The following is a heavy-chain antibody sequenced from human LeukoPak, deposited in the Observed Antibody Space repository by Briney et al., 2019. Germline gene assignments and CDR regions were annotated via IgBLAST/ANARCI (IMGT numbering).Heavy chain of an antibody. CDR2: ISSSGSTI. V-gene: IGHV3-48*03. D-gene: IGHD6-19*01. Sequence: GGSLRLSRAASGFTFSSYEMNWVRQAPGKGLEWVSYISSSGSTIYYADSVKGRFTISRDDAKNSLYLQMNSLRAEDTAVYYCARDPGWPSSGWYDYWGQGTLVTVSS. CDR3: ARDPGWPSSGWYDY. J-gene: IGHJ4*02. CDR1: GFTFSSYE.